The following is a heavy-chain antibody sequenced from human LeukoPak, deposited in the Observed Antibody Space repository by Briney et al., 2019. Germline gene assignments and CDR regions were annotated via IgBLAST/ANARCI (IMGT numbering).Heavy chain of an antibody. V-gene: IGHV1-46*01. J-gene: IGHJ4*02. CDR1: GYTFTSYY. CDR3: ARDWADSSGYYPPLYYFDY. Sequence: GASVKVSCKASGYTFTSYYMHWVRQAPGQGLEWMGIINPSGGSTSYAQKFQGRVTMTRDTSTSTVYMELSSLRSEDTAVYYCARDWADSSGYYPPLYYFDYWGQGTLVTVSS. D-gene: IGHD3-22*01. CDR2: INPSGGST.